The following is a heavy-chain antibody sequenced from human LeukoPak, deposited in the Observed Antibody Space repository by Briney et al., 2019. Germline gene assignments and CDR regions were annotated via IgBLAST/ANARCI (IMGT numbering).Heavy chain of an antibody. CDR2: IDKTSSNI. D-gene: IGHD7-27*01. CDR1: GFIFTDYI. CDR3: ARESYWGSSAKGFDY. Sequence: PGGSLRLSCAASGFIFTDYIINWVRQAPGKGLEWISYIDKTSSNIYYADSVKGRFTISRDNAKNSLYLQMHSLRAEDTAVYYCARESYWGSSAKGFDYWGQGTLVTVSS. J-gene: IGHJ4*02. V-gene: IGHV3-48*01.